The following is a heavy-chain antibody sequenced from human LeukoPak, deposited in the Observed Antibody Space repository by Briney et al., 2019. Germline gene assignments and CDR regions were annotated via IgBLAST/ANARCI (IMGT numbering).Heavy chain of an antibody. CDR3: ARDLGQWELPDY. CDR2: LSSSSSYI. CDR1: GFTFITYS. Sequence: PRRSLRLSCAASGFTFITYSMNWVRQAPGKGLEWVSSLSSSSSYIYYADSVKGRFTISRDNAKNSLYLQMNSLRAEDTAVYYCARDLGQWELPDYWGQGTLVTVSS. J-gene: IGHJ4*02. D-gene: IGHD1-26*01. V-gene: IGHV3-21*01.